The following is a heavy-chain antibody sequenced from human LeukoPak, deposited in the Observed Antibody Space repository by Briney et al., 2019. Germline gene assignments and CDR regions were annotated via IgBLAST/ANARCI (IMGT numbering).Heavy chain of an antibody. D-gene: IGHD1-26*01. V-gene: IGHV3-23*01. J-gene: IGHJ4*02. CDR3: AKDQYSFGGSYTHFDY. CDR1: GFTFSNYA. CDR2: VSGAAGTT. Sequence: GGSLRLSCAASGFTFSNYAMSWVRQAPGKGLEWVSAVSGAAGTTYYADSVKGRFSISRDNSKNTLYLQMNSLRAEDTAVYYCAKDQYSFGGSYTHFDYWGQGTLVTVSS.